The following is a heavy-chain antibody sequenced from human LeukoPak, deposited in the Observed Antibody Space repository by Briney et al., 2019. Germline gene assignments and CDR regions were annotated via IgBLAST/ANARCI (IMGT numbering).Heavy chain of an antibody. CDR3: ARVSDYYDSSGYYLDY. Sequence: PGGSLRLSCAASGFTFSSYSMNWVRQAPGKGLEWVSSISSSSSYIYYADSVKGRFTISRDNAKNSLYLQMNSLRAEDTAVYYCARVSDYYDSSGYYLDYWGQGTLVTVSS. CDR1: GFTFSSYS. CDR2: ISSSSSYI. J-gene: IGHJ4*02. V-gene: IGHV3-21*01. D-gene: IGHD3-22*01.